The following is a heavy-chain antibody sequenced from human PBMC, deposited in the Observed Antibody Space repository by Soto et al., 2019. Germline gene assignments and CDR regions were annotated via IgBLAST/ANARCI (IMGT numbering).Heavy chain of an antibody. D-gene: IGHD1-7*01. CDR3: AREGAQLELLYWFDP. J-gene: IGHJ5*02. V-gene: IGHV1-18*01. CDR1: GYTFTSYG. Sequence: GASVKVSCKASGYTFTSYGISWVRQAPGQGLEWMGWISAYNGNTNYAQKLQGRVTMTTDTSTSTAYMELRSLRSDDTAVYYCAREGAQLELLYWFDPWGQGTLVTVSS. CDR2: ISAYNGNT.